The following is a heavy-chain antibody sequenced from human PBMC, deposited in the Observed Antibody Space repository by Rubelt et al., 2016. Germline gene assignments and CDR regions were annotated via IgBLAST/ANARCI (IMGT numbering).Heavy chain of an antibody. CDR2: IYSGGST. V-gene: IGHV3-53*05. Sequence: EWVSVIYSGGSTYYADSVKGRFTISRDNSKNTLYLQMNSLRAEDTAVYYCAKDRLGYSSSSGSDYYYYGMDVWGQGTTVTVSS. D-gene: IGHD6-6*01. CDR3: AKDRLGYSSSSGSDYYYYGMDV. J-gene: IGHJ6*02.